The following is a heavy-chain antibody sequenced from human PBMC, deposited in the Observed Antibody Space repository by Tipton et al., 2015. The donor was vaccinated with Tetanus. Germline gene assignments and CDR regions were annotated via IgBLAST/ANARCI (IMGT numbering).Heavy chain of an antibody. CDR3: ARRVIQNWFGP. CDR1: GDSISRGGYS. J-gene: IGHJ5*02. CDR2: IYYSGST. D-gene: IGHD2/OR15-2a*01. Sequence: TLSLTCTVSGDSISRGGYSWNWIRQHPEKGLEWIGNIYYSGSTYSSPSLKSRVSLSMDTSKNQFSLRLTSVTATGTAVYYCARRVIQNWFGPWGQGTLVTVSS. V-gene: IGHV4-31*03.